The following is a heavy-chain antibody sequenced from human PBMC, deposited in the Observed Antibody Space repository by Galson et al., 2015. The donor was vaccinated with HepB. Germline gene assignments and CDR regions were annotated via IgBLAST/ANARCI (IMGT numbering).Heavy chain of an antibody. D-gene: IGHD6-19*01. CDR1: GYSFTSYW. J-gene: IGHJ6*02. CDR2: IDPSDSYT. V-gene: IGHV5-10-1*01. Sequence: QSGAEVKKPGESLRISCKGSGYSFTSYWISWVRQMPGQGLEWMGRIDPSDSYTNYSPSFQGHVTISADKSINTAYLQWSSLKASDTAMDYCARNIAVAPRGDYYYGMDVWGQGTTVTVSS. CDR3: ARNIAVAPRGDYYYGMDV.